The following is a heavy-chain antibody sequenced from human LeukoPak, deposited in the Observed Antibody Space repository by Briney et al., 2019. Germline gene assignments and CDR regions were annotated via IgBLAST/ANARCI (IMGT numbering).Heavy chain of an antibody. Sequence: PSETLSLTCTVSGGSISSGGYYWSWIRQHPGKGLEWIGYIYYSGSTYYNPSLKSRVTISVDTSMNQFSLKLSSVTAADTAVYYCARVDYGDYRFDYWGQGTLVTVSS. V-gene: IGHV4-31*03. CDR1: GGSISSGGYY. CDR3: ARVDYGDYRFDY. J-gene: IGHJ4*02. CDR2: IYYSGST. D-gene: IGHD4-17*01.